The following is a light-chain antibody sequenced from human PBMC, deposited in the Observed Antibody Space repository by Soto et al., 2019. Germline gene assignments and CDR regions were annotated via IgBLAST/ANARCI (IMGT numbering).Light chain of an antibody. CDR1: QDISNY. Sequence: DIQMTQSPSSLSASVGDRVTITCQASQDISNYLNWYQQKPGKAPKLLIYDASNLETGVPSRFSGSGYGTDFTFTISSLQPEDIATYYCQQYDNLPGTFGPGTKVDIK. CDR3: QQYDNLPGT. CDR2: DAS. V-gene: IGKV1-33*01. J-gene: IGKJ3*01.